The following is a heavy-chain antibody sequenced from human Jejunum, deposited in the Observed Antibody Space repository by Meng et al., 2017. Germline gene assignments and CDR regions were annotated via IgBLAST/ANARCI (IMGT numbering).Heavy chain of an antibody. CDR2: ISGSGGST. V-gene: IGHV3-23*01. CDR1: GFTFSNYA. CDR3: AKLSGWLTTKYFQH. D-gene: IGHD6-19*01. J-gene: IGHJ1*01. Sequence: GESLKISCAASGFTFSNYAMSWVRQAPGKGLEWVAAISGSGGSTYFADSVKGRFTISRDNSKNTVYLQMNCLRAEDTAVFYCAKLSGWLTTKYFQHWGQGTLVTVSS.